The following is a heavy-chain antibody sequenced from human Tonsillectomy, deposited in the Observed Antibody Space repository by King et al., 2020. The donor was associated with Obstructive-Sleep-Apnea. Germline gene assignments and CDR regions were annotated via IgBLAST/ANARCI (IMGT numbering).Heavy chain of an antibody. Sequence: VQLVESGGGVVQPGRSLRLSCAASGFTFSNYGMHWVRQAPGKGLEWVGFIRYDGSKKYYADSVKGRFTISRDSSKNTLYLQRNSLRAEDTAVYYCAKKGEEYGDYWAHTGVYYYGMDVWGQGTTVTVSS. J-gene: IGHJ6*02. CDR3: AKKGEEYGDYWAHTGVYYYGMDV. CDR1: GFTFSNYG. D-gene: IGHD4-17*01. CDR2: IRYDGSKK. V-gene: IGHV3-30*02.